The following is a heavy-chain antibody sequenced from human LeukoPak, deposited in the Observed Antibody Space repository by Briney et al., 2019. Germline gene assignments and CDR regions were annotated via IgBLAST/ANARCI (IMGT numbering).Heavy chain of an antibody. V-gene: IGHV3-30*18. CDR1: GFTFSSYG. CDR3: AKVRRYYDSSGYHYYYYGMDV. J-gene: IGHJ6*02. D-gene: IGHD3-22*01. Sequence: GGSLRLSCAASGFTFSSYGMHWVRQAPGKGLEWVAVISYDGSNKYYADSVKGRFTISRDNSKNTLYLQMNSLRADDTAVYYCAKVRRYYDSSGYHYYYYGMDVWGQGTTVTVSS. CDR2: ISYDGSNK.